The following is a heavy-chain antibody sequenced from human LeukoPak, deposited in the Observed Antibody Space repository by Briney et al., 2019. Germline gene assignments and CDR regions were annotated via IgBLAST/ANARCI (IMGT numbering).Heavy chain of an antibody. Sequence: GGSLRLSCAASGFTFSRYWMTWVRQAPGKGLEWVANIKQDGSEKYYVDSVKGRFTISRDNAKNSLYLQMNSLRAEDTAVYYCGRDYPGFPDDIRQADRLDYWGQGTLVTVSS. CDR2: IKQDGSEK. V-gene: IGHV3-7*05. J-gene: IGHJ4*02. CDR3: GRDYPGFPDDIRQADRLDY. CDR1: GFTFSRYW. D-gene: IGHD3-9*01.